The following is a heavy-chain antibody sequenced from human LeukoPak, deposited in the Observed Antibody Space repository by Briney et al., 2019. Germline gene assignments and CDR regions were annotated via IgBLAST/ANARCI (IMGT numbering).Heavy chain of an antibody. V-gene: IGHV3-7*01. CDR1: GFTFSRSW. J-gene: IGHJ4*02. CDR3: ARDNPRLNFEDY. Sequence: PGGSLRLSCAASGFTFSRSWMSWVRQAPGRGLEWVANIKQDGSEKYYVDSVKGRFTISRDNAKNSLYLQMNSLRAEDTAVYYCARDNPRLNFEDYWGQGTLVTVSS. CDR2: IKQDGSEK.